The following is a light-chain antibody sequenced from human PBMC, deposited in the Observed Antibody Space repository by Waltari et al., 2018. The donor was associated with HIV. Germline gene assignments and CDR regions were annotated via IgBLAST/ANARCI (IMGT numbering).Light chain of an antibody. CDR3: STWDYRLTAYV. CDR1: SDNIGSYA. V-gene: IGLV1-44*01. CDR2: GDS. J-gene: IGLJ1*01. Sequence: LTQGASVSGTVGQKVTLSCFGSSDNIGSYAVGWYQQISHGAPKTVMFGDSLPSGISDRFSGSRSGTTASLMISGLQPEDEGYYYCSTWDYRLTAYVFGNGTKVIVL.